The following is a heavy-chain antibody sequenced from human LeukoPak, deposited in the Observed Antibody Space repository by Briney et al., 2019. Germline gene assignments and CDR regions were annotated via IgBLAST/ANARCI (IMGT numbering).Heavy chain of an antibody. V-gene: IGHV3-7*01. CDR2: IKQDGSEK. J-gene: IGHJ5*02. D-gene: IGHD6-13*01. CDR1: GFTFSSYW. Sequence: QTGGSLRLSCAASGFTFSSYWMSWVRQAPGKGLEWVANIKQDGSEKYYVDSVRGRFTISRDNAKNSLYLQMNSLRAEDTAVYYCARMHSSSWYVEDWFDPWGQGTLVTVSS. CDR3: ARMHSSSWYVEDWFDP.